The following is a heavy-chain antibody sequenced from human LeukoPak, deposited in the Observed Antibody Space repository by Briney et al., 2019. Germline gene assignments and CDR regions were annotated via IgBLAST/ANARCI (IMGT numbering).Heavy chain of an antibody. CDR3: ARERSYSPYAFDI. J-gene: IGHJ3*02. Sequence: SETLSLTCTVSGGSISSYYWSWIRQPPGKGLEWIGYIYYSGSTNYNPSLKSRVTISVDTSKNQFSLKLSSVTAADTAVYYCARERSYSPYAFDIWGQGTMVTVSS. D-gene: IGHD2-21*01. V-gene: IGHV4-59*01. CDR1: GGSISSYY. CDR2: IYYSGST.